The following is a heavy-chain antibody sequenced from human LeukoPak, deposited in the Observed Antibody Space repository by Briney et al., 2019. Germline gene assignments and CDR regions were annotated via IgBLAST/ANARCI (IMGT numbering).Heavy chain of an antibody. D-gene: IGHD3-10*01. Sequence: GGSLRLSCAGPGVIVSGYNVNWVRQAPGKGLEWVSYISTGSSYIYYADSVKGRFTISRDNAKNSLYLQMNSLRAEDTGVYYCARDPAGWFRESSHHWGQGTLVTVSS. CDR1: GVIVSGYN. V-gene: IGHV3-21*01. J-gene: IGHJ5*02. CDR2: ISTGSSYI. CDR3: ARDPAGWFRESSHH.